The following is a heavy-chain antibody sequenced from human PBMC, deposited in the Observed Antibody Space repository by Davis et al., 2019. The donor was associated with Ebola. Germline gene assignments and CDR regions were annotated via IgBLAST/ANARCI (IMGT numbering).Heavy chain of an antibody. V-gene: IGHV1-46*01. CDR1: GYTFTSYY. D-gene: IGHD6-19*01. J-gene: IGHJ5*02. CDR2: INPSGGST. Sequence: ASVKVSCKASGYTFTSYYMHWVRQAPGQGLEWMGIINPSGGSTSYAQKFQGRVTMTRDTSTSTVYMELSSLRSEDTAVYYCARDEGIAVAGPLFDPWGQGTLVTVSS. CDR3: ARDEGIAVAGPLFDP.